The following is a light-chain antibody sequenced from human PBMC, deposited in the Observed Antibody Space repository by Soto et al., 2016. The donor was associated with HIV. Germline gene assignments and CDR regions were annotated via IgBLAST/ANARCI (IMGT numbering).Light chain of an antibody. CDR2: DNN. CDR3: QVWDSSSDVV. J-gene: IGLJ2*01. V-gene: IGLV3-21*03. CDR1: NIGGKS. Sequence: SYVLTQPPSVSVAPRKTASITCGGNNIGGKSVHWYQQKPGQAPVLVVYDNNDQPSGVPERFSGSNSGNTATLTISSVEAGDEADYFCQVWDSSSDVVFGGGTKLTVL.